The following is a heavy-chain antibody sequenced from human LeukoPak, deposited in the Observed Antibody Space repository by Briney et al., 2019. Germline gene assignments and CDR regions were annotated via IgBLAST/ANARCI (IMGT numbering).Heavy chain of an antibody. CDR3: AGRYCSSTSCYPEAFDI. Sequence: SETLSLTCAVYGGSFSGYYWSWIRQPPGKGLEWIGEINHSGSTNYNPSLKSRVTISVDTSKNQFSLKLSSVTAADTAVYYCAGRYCSSTSCYPEAFDIWGQGTMVTVSS. J-gene: IGHJ3*02. CDR2: INHSGST. D-gene: IGHD2-2*01. V-gene: IGHV4-34*01. CDR1: GGSFSGYY.